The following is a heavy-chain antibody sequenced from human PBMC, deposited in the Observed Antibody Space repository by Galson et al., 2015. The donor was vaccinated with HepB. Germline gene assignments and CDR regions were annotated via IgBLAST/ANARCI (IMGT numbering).Heavy chain of an antibody. CDR3: ARARHYSCSSTSCYAGSDY. J-gene: IGHJ4*02. V-gene: IGHV3-11*01. Sequence: SLRLSCAASGFTFSDYYMSWIRQAPGKGLEWVSYISSSGSTIYYADSVKGRFTISRDNAKNSLYLQMNSLRAEDTAVYYCARARHYSCSSTSCYAGSDYWGQGTLVTVSS. CDR1: GFTFSDYY. D-gene: IGHD2-2*01. CDR2: ISSSGSTI.